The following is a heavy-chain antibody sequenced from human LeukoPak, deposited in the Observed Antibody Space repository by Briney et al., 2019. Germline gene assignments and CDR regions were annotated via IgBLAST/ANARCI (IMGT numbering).Heavy chain of an antibody. CDR2: INPSAGST. V-gene: IGHV1-46*01. CDR1: GYTFTSYY. CDR3: ARQTYSSGWYSP. J-gene: IGHJ5*02. D-gene: IGHD6-19*01. Sequence: ASVNVSCKASGYTFTSYYMHWVRQGPGQGLEWMGIINPSAGSTSYAQKFQGRVTMTRDTSTSTVYMELSSLRSDDTAVYYCARQTYSSGWYSPWGQGTLVTVSS.